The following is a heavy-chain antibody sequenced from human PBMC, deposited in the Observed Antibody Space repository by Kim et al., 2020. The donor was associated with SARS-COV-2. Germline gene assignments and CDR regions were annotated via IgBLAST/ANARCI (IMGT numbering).Heavy chain of an antibody. D-gene: IGHD3-9*01. CDR3: ARLDALVIAY. Sequence: SETLSLTCTVSGGSISSSSYYWGWIRQPPGKGLEWIGSIYYSGSTYYNPSLKSRVTISVDTSKNQFSLKLSSVTAADTAVYYCARLDALVIAYWGQGTLVTVSS. V-gene: IGHV4-39*01. J-gene: IGHJ4*02. CDR1: GGSISSSSYY. CDR2: IYYSGST.